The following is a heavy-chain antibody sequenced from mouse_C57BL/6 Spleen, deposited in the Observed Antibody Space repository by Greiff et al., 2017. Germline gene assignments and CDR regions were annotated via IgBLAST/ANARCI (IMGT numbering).Heavy chain of an antibody. CDR2: IDPSDSET. Sequence: QVQLQQPGAELVRPGSSVKLSCKASGYTFTSYWMHWVKQRPIQGLEWIGNIDPSDSETHYNQKFKDKATLTVDKSSSTAYMQLSSLTSVDSAVYYCARGIYVYYFDYWGQGTTLTVSS. CDR3: ARGIYVYYFDY. CDR1: GYTFTSYW. D-gene: IGHD1-1*01. J-gene: IGHJ2*01. V-gene: IGHV1-52*01.